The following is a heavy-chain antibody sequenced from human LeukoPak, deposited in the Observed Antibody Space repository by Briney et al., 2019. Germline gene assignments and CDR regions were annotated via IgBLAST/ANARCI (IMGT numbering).Heavy chain of an antibody. J-gene: IGHJ3*02. V-gene: IGHV4-59*01. CDR2: IYYSGST. Sequence: SETLSLTCTVYGGSISSYYWSWIRQPPGKGLEWIGYIYYSGSTNYNPSLKSRVTISVDTSKNQFSLKLSSVTAADTAVYYCARVGYSYGSWYPDRAFDIWGQGTMVTVFS. D-gene: IGHD5-18*01. CDR3: ARVGYSYGSWYPDRAFDI. CDR1: GGSISSYY.